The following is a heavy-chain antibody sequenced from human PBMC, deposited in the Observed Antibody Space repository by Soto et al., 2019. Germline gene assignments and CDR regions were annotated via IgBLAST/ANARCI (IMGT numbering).Heavy chain of an antibody. Sequence: GGSLRLSCAASGFTFSSYAMSWVRQAPGKGLEWVSAISGSGGSTYYADSVTGRFTISRDNSKNTLYLQLNSLRAEDTAVYYCAKGGYCIGGICYSYGMDVWGQGTTVTVSS. CDR1: GFTFSSYA. J-gene: IGHJ6*02. CDR3: AKGGYCIGGICYSYGMDV. D-gene: IGHD2-15*01. CDR2: ISGSGGST. V-gene: IGHV3-23*01.